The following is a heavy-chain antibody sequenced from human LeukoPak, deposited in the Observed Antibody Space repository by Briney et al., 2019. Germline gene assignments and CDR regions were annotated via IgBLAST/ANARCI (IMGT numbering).Heavy chain of an antibody. J-gene: IGHJ4*02. CDR1: GFTFSGYG. Sequence: PGRSLRLSCAASGFTFSGYGMHWVRQTPGKGLEWVAVISYDGSNKYYADSVKGRFTISRDNSKNTVYLQMNSLRAEDTAVYYCARGSKTAGTIYSFDYWGQGTLVTVSS. CDR3: ARGSKTAGTIYSFDY. CDR2: ISYDGSNK. V-gene: IGHV3-30*03. D-gene: IGHD6-13*01.